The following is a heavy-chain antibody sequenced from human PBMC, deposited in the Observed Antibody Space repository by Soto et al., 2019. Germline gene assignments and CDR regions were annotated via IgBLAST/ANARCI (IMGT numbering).Heavy chain of an antibody. Sequence: GGSLRLSCAASGFTFSTYALSWVRQAPWKGLEWLSGISGSGDDIYFADSVMGRCTISRDNSKNTLYLQINSLRAEDSALYYCAKTHYSSTWGDAFDIWGQGTLVTVSS. CDR2: ISGSGDDI. V-gene: IGHV3-23*01. CDR1: GFTFSTYA. CDR3: AKTHYSSTWGDAFDI. J-gene: IGHJ3*02. D-gene: IGHD6-13*01.